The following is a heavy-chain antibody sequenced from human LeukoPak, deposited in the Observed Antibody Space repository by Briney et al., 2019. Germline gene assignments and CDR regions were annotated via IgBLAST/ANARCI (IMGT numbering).Heavy chain of an antibody. Sequence: AASVKVSCKASGYTFTSYAMNWVRQAPGQGLEWMGWINTNTGNPTYAQGFTGRFVFSLDTSVSTAYLQISSLKAEDTAVYYCARALYSGYGRMAGTRRNWFDPWGQGTLVTVSS. CDR3: ARALYSGYGRMAGTRRNWFDP. J-gene: IGHJ5*02. D-gene: IGHD5-12*01. V-gene: IGHV7-4-1*02. CDR2: INTNTGNP. CDR1: GYTFTSYA.